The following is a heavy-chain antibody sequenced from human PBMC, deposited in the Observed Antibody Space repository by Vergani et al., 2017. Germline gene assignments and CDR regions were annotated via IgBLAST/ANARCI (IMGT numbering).Heavy chain of an antibody. CDR3: ASMSCRSTSCYGAYYYYYMDV. J-gene: IGHJ6*03. D-gene: IGHD2-2*01. V-gene: IGHV1-18*01. CDR2: ISAYNGNT. CDR1: GYTFTSYG. Sequence: QVQLVQSGAEVKKPGASVKVSCKASGYTFTSYGISWVRQAPGQGLEWMGWISAYNGNTNNAQKLLGRVTMTTDTSTSTAYIELRSLRSDDTAVDYCASMSCRSTSCYGAYYYYYMDVWGKGP.